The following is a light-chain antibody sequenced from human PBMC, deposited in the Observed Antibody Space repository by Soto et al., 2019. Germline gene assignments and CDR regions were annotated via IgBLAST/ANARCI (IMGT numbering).Light chain of an antibody. J-gene: IGKJ1*01. V-gene: IGKV3-20*01. CDR3: QQYGSSGT. CDR2: GAS. CDR1: QSFGGSY. Sequence: IVLPQSPGTLSLSPGERASLSCRASQSFGGSYLAWYQQKPGQAPRLLIYGASNRATGIPDRFSGSGSGTDFTLTISRLEPEDFAVYYCQQYGSSGTFGQGTKVDIK.